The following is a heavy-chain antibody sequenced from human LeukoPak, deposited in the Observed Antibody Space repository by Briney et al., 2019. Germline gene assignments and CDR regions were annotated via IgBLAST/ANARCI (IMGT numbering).Heavy chain of an antibody. CDR2: IYHSGST. D-gene: IGHD6-19*01. J-gene: IGHJ6*03. CDR3: ARIPVAGTNYYYYYYMDV. Sequence: SETLSLTCTVSGYSISSGYYWGWIRPPAGKGMEWIGSIYHSGSTYYNPSLKSRVTIQVETAKKQFSRKVSSVTAADTAVYYCARIPVAGTNYYYYYYMDVWGKGTTFTVSS. CDR1: GYSISSGYY. V-gene: IGHV4-38-2*02.